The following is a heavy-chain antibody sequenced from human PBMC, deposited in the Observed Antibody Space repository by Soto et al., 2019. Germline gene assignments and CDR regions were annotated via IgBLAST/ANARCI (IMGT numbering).Heavy chain of an antibody. CDR3: AVRVVAATYYYYYGMDV. V-gene: IGHV1-69*13. D-gene: IGHD2-15*01. J-gene: IGHJ6*02. CDR2: IIPIFGTA. CDR1: GGTFSSYA. Sequence: GASVKVSCKASGGTFSSYAISWVRQAPGQGLEWMGGIIPIFGTANYAQKFQGRVTITADESTSTAYMELSSLRSEDTAVYYCAVRVVAATYYYYYGMDVWGQGTTVTVSS.